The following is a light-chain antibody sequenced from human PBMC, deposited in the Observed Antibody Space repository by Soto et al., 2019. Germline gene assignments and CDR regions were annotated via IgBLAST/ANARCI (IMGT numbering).Light chain of an antibody. Sequence: QSVLTQPASVSGSPGQSITISCTGTSSDVGVYNYVSWYQQHPGKAPKLLIFDVSDRPSGVSNRFSGSKSGNTASLTISGLQAEDEADYYCSSYTSSDTEVFGTGTKLTVL. J-gene: IGLJ1*01. CDR3: SSYTSSDTEV. CDR2: DVS. V-gene: IGLV2-14*01. CDR1: SSDVGVYNY.